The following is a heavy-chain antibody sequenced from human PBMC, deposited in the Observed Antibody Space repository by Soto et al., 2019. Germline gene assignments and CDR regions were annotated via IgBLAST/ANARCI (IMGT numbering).Heavy chain of an antibody. Sequence: PSDTLSLTCTVSGGSISSYYWSWIRQPAGKGLEWIGRIYTSGSTNYNPSLKSRVTMSVDTSKNQFSLKLSSVTAADTAVYYCARDYGDYDGYYFDYWGQGTLVTVSS. V-gene: IGHV4-4*07. J-gene: IGHJ4*02. CDR1: GGSISSYY. D-gene: IGHD4-17*01. CDR2: IYTSGST. CDR3: ARDYGDYDGYYFDY.